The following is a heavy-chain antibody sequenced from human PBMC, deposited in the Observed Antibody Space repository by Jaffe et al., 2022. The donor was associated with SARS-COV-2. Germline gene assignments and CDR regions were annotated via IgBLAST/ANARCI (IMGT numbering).Heavy chain of an antibody. CDR1: GYSLTRYW. CDR3: ARRTELFYDTSGDDYWYFDL. J-gene: IGHJ2*01. CDR2: IYPGDSDT. D-gene: IGHD3-22*01. Sequence: EVQLVQSGAEVKKPGESLKISCQVSGYSLTRYWIGWVRQMPGKGLEWMGIIYPGDSDTRYSPSFQGQVTISVDKSISTAYLQWRSLKASDTAIYYCARRTELFYDTSGDDYWYFDLWGRGTLVTVSS. V-gene: IGHV5-51*01.